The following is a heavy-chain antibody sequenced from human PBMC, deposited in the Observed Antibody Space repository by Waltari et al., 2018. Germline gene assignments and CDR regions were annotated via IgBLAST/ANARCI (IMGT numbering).Heavy chain of an antibody. V-gene: IGHV3-49*03. Sequence: EVQLVESGGGLVQPGRSLRLSCTASGFPFGDYAMSWFRQAPGKGLEWVGFIRSKAYGGTTEYAASVKGRFTISRDDSKSIAYLQMNSLKTEDTAVYYCTRDRGSSGPFDYWGQGTLVTVSS. D-gene: IGHD6-19*01. CDR1: GFPFGDYA. J-gene: IGHJ4*02. CDR3: TRDRGSSGPFDY. CDR2: IRSKAYGGTT.